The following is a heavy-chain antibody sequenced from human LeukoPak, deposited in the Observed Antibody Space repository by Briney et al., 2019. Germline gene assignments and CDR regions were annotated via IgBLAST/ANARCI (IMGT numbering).Heavy chain of an antibody. CDR3: ARAGWIITSGIDY. J-gene: IGHJ4*02. Sequence: PSETLSLTCGVSGYSISRGYYWAWIRQPPGKGLEWIGTIYHTGSTYYTPSLWSRVTISVDTSKNEFSLNLNSVTAADTAVYYCARAGWIITSGIDYWGQGALVTASS. CDR1: GYSISRGYY. CDR2: IYHTGST. V-gene: IGHV4-38-2*01. D-gene: IGHD3-10*01.